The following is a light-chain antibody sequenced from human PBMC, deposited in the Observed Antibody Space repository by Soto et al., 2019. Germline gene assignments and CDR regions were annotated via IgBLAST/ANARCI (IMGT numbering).Light chain of an antibody. CDR3: ATWDDSLNGFYV. V-gene: IGLV1-44*01. CDR1: SPNIGTNA. CDR2: SND. Sequence: QSVVTQTPSASGTPGQRVTISCSGSSPNIGTNAVNWCQQLPGTAPRLLIYSNDQRPPGVPDRFSGSKSGTSASLAISGLQSEDEADYFCATWDDSLNGFYVFGTGTKLTVL. J-gene: IGLJ1*01.